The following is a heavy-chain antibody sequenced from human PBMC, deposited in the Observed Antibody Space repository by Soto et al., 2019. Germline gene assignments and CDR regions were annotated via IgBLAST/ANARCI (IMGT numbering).Heavy chain of an antibody. CDR3: AKAPLRFADY. Sequence: EVQLLESGGGLVQPGGSLRLSCAASGFTFSNYAMSWVRQAPGKGLEWVSAISGSGDGTFYADSVKGRFTISRDNSKNTLYLQMNSLRAEDTAIYYCAKAPLRFADYWGQGTLVTVSS. CDR2: ISGSGDGT. V-gene: IGHV3-23*01. D-gene: IGHD4-17*01. J-gene: IGHJ4*02. CDR1: GFTFSNYA.